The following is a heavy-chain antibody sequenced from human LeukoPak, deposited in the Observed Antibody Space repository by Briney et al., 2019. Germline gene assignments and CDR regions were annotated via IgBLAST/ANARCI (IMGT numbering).Heavy chain of an antibody. CDR2: INPSTGGT. J-gene: IGHJ3*02. CDR3: ARDCVFQTQCLYDDAFDI. Sequence: ASVKVSCKASGYTFTDYYMNWVRQAPGQGLEWMGWINPSTGGTNYAQKFQGRVTMTKDTSISTAYMELSGLRSDDTAVYYCARDCVFQTQCLYDDAFDIWGQGTMVTVSS. D-gene: IGHD2-8*01. V-gene: IGHV1-2*02. CDR1: GYTFTDYY.